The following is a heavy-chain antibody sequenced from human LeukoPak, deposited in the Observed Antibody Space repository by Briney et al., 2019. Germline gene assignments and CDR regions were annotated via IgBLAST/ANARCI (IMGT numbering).Heavy chain of an antibody. CDR2: ISWNSGSI. CDR1: GFTFDDYA. Sequence: GGSLRLSCAASGFTFDDYAMHCVRQAPGKGLEWVSGISWNSGSIGYADSVKGRFTISRDNAKNSLYLQMNSLRAEDTALYYCAKDGGRWLQPYYFDYWGQGTLVTVSS. J-gene: IGHJ4*02. D-gene: IGHD5-24*01. V-gene: IGHV3-9*01. CDR3: AKDGGRWLQPYYFDY.